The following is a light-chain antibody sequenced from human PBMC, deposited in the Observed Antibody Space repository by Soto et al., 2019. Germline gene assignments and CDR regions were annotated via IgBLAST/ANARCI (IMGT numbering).Light chain of an antibody. J-gene: IGKJ2*01. CDR1: QSVSSSY. V-gene: IGKV3-20*01. CDR3: QQYGSSSYT. CDR2: GAS. Sequence: EIVLTQSPGTLSLSPGERATLSCRASQSVSSSYLAWYQQKPGQAPRLLIYGASSRATGIQSRFSGSGSGTDFTLTISRLEPEDFAVYYCQQYGSSSYTFGQGSNLEIK.